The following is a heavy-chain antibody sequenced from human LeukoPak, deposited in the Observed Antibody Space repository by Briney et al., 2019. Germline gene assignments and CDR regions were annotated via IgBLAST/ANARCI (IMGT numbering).Heavy chain of an antibody. J-gene: IGHJ5*02. V-gene: IGHV1-2*02. D-gene: IGHD3-22*01. CDR1: GYSFIGQY. Sequence: ASVKVSCKAYGYSFIGQYMHWMRQAPGQGFEWMGWINPKNGDTNYAQKFQGRVTLTRDTSISTAYMELGGLRTDDTAVYFCTRRMTTIVNNYFDPWGQGTLVIVSS. CDR3: TRRMTTIVNNYFDP. CDR2: INPKNGDT.